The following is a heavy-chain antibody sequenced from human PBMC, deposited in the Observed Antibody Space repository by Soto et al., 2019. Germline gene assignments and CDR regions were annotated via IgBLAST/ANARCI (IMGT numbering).Heavy chain of an antibody. J-gene: IGHJ4*02. Sequence: SVEVGCTASGDTFTTYAVPWARQAPGQRLEWMGWINAGNGNTKYSQKFRGRVTITRDTSASTAYMELSSLRSEDTALYYCTRVNGYYLPDYWGQGTLVTVSS. CDR1: GDTFTTYA. D-gene: IGHD1-26*01. V-gene: IGHV1-3*01. CDR2: INAGNGNT. CDR3: TRVNGYYLPDY.